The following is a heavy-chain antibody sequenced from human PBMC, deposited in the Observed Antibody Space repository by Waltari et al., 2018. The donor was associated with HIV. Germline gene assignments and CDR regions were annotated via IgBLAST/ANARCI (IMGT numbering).Heavy chain of an antibody. D-gene: IGHD3-10*01. CDR1: GFTFSSYE. CDR2: ISRMLSTI. CDR3: ARVHITMIRGGNAFDI. Sequence: EVQLVEPGGGLVQPGGSLRLSCAASGFTFSSYEMNWVRQAPGKCLYFVSYISRMLSTIHFADSVKGRFTISLDNAKNSLYLRMNSLIAEDTAVYYFARVHITMIRGGNAFDIWCQGTMVTVSS. J-gene: IGHJ3*02. V-gene: IGHV3-48*03.